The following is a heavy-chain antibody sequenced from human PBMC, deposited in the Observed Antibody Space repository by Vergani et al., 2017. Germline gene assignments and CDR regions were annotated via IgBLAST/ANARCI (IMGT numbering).Heavy chain of an antibody. CDR1: GGSISSSSYY. CDR3: ARIAVAAEYFQH. CDR2: ISSSSSYT. V-gene: IGHV3-11*03. J-gene: IGHJ1*01. Sequence: QLQLQESGPGLVKPSETLSLTCTVSGGSISSSSYYWGWIRQAPGKGLEWVSYISSSSSYTNYADSVKGRFTISRDNAKNSLYLQMNSLRAEDTAVYYCARIAVAAEYFQHWGQGTLVTVSS. D-gene: IGHD6-19*01.